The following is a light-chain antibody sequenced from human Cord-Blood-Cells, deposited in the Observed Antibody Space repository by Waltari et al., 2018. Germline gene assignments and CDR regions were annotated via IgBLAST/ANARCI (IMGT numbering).Light chain of an antibody. CDR3: QQYYSTPWT. V-gene: IGKV4-1*01. J-gene: IGKJ1*01. CDR2: WAS. Sequence: DIVMTQSPDSLAVSLGERATINCKSRRSVLYSSNNKNYLAWYQQKPGQPPKLLIYWASTRGSGVPDRFSGSGSGTDFTLTISSLQAEDVAVYYCQQYYSTPWTFGQGTKVEIK. CDR1: RSVLYSSNNKNY.